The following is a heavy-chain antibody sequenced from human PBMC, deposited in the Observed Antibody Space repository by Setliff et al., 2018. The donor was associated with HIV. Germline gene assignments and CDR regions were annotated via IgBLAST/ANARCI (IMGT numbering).Heavy chain of an antibody. Sequence: GGSLRLSCAASGFTFSSYAMSWVRQAPGKGLEWVSGMSGGGDSTYYADSVKGRFTISRDNSKNSLYLQMNSLRAEDTAVYYCAREGIAAAGSYSYGFGRIDYWGQGTLVTVSS. CDR2: MSGGGDST. D-gene: IGHD6-13*01. V-gene: IGHV3-23*01. CDR3: AREGIAAAGSYSYGFGRIDY. CDR1: GFTFSSYA. J-gene: IGHJ4*02.